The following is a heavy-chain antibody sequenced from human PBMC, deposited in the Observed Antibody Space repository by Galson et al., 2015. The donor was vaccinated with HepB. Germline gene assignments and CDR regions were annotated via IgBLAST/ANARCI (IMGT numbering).Heavy chain of an antibody. V-gene: IGHV3-48*02. D-gene: IGHD4-23*01. CDR1: GFTFSSYS. CDR2: ISSSSSTI. Sequence: SLRLSCAASGFTFSSYSMNWVRQAPGKGLEWVSYISSSSSTIYYADSVKGRFTISRDNAKNSLYLQMNSLRDEDTAVYYCARDMSDDYGGNPPGYYYYYGMDVWGQGTTVTVSS. CDR3: ARDMSDDYGGNPPGYYYYYGMDV. J-gene: IGHJ6*02.